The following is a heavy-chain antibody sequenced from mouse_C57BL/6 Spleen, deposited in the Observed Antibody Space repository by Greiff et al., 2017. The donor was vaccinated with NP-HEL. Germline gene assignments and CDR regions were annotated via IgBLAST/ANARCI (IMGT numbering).Heavy chain of an antibody. CDR2: IDPNSGGT. Sequence: VQLQQPGAELVKPGASVKLSCKASGYTFTSYWMHWVKQRPGRGLEWIGRIDPNSGGTKYNEKFKSKATLTVDKPSSTAYMQLSSLTSEDSAVDYCARNDGYYEGYFDYWGQGTTLTVSS. V-gene: IGHV1-72*01. J-gene: IGHJ2*01. D-gene: IGHD2-3*01. CDR1: GYTFTSYW. CDR3: ARNDGYYEGYFDY.